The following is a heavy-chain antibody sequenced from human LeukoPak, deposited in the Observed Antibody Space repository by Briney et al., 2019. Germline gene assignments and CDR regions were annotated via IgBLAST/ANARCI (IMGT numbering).Heavy chain of an antibody. V-gene: IGHV4-38-2*02. CDR1: GYSISSGYY. D-gene: IGHD1-26*01. CDR3: ARVTVGTTRGFYY. Sequence: TPSETLSLTCTVSGYSISSGYYWGWIRQPPGKGLEWLGSIYHSGNTYYNPSLKSRVTMSVDTFNNQFSLKLSSVTAADTAVYYCARVTVGTTRGFYYWGQGTLVTVSS. J-gene: IGHJ4*02. CDR2: IYHSGNT.